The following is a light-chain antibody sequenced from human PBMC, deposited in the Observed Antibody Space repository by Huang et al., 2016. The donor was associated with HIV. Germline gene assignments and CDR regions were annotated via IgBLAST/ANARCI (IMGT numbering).Light chain of an antibody. CDR2: GAS. V-gene: IGKV3-15*01. Sequence: EIIMPQFPATLSLSPGERATLSCMASQIVATQSAWYQQKPGQAPRLLIFGASNRATGGPDRFSGRGSGTEFTLTISNLQSEDFAFYYCQQYNTSPTTFGPGTRVDVK. CDR1: QIVATQ. J-gene: IGKJ3*01. CDR3: QQYNTSPTT.